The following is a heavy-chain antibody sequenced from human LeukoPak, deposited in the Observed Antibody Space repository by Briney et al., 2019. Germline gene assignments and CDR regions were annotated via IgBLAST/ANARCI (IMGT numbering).Heavy chain of an antibody. CDR3: ARHRVPGGYYYYGMDV. Sequence: GASLKISCKGSGYSFTNYWIGWVRQMPGKGLEWMGIIYPGDSDTRYSPSFQGQVTISADKSISTAYLQWSSLKASDTAMYYCARHRVPGGYYYYGMDVWGQGTTVTVSS. J-gene: IGHJ6*02. CDR2: IYPGDSDT. CDR1: GYSFTNYW. D-gene: IGHD4-23*01. V-gene: IGHV5-51*01.